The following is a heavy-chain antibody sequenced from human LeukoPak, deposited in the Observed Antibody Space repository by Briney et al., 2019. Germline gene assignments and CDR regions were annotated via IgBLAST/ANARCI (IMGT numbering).Heavy chain of an antibody. CDR3: ARLRGYCSSTSCYRAYYFDY. Sequence: PSETLSLTCAVYGGSFSGYYWSWIRQPPGKGLEWIGEINHSGGTNYNPSLKSRVTISVDTSKNQFSLKLSSVTAADTAVYYCARLRGYCSSTSCYRAYYFDYWGQGTLVTVSS. CDR1: GGSFSGYY. CDR2: INHSGGT. J-gene: IGHJ4*02. D-gene: IGHD2-2*02. V-gene: IGHV4-34*01.